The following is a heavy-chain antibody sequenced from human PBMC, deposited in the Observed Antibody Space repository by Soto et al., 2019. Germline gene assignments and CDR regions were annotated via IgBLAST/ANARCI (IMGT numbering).Heavy chain of an antibody. CDR1: GYTFTNYG. V-gene: IGHV1-18*04. J-gene: IGHJ4*02. CDR3: ARDVQVRGGLDY. D-gene: IGHD2-2*01. CDR2: ISGYNGNT. Sequence: HLVQSEAEVKKPGASVKVSCKASGYTFTNYGITWVRQAPGQGLEWMGRISGYNGNTKYAQNFQGRVTMTEDTSTTPAYMELRSLRSDDTAVYYSARDVQVRGGLDYWGQGTLVPVSS.